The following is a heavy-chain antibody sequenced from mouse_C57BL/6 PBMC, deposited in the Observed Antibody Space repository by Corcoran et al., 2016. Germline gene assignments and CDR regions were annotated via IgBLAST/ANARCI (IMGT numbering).Heavy chain of an antibody. D-gene: IGHD1-1*01. J-gene: IGHJ1*03. Sequence: EVQLQQSGPELVKRGASVKMSCKASGYTFTDYNMHWVKQSHGKSLEWIGYINPNNGGTSYNQKFKGKATLTVNKSSSTAYMELRSLTSEDSAVYYCARGDSYYGSPYWYFDVWGTGTTVTVSS. CDR2: INPNNGGT. CDR3: ARGDSYYGSPYWYFDV. V-gene: IGHV1-22*01. CDR1: GYTFTDYN.